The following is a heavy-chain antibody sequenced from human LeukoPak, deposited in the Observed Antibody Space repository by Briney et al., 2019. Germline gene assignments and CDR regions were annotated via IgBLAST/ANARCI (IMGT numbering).Heavy chain of an antibody. J-gene: IGHJ4*02. V-gene: IGHV4-59*01. Sequence: PSETLSLTCTVSGGSISSYYWSWIRQPPGKGLEWVGYISYSGITNYNPSLKSRLTISVDPSKDLFSLKLSSVTIADTAMYYCARYRPTAATGFDYWGQGSLVTVSS. D-gene: IGHD6-25*01. CDR2: ISYSGIT. CDR1: GGSISSYY. CDR3: ARYRPTAATGFDY.